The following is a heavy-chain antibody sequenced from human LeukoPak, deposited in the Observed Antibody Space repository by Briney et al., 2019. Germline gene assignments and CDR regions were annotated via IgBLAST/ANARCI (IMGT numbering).Heavy chain of an antibody. V-gene: IGHV4-31*03. Sequence: PSQTLSLTCTVSGGSISSGGYYWSWIRQHPGKGLEWIGYIYYSGSTYYNPSLKSRVTISVDTSKNQFSLNLISLTAADTAVYYCARGQWKDSHGYSVHYFDYWGQGTLVTVSS. D-gene: IGHD3-22*01. CDR3: ARGQWKDSHGYSVHYFDY. CDR1: GGSISSGGYY. CDR2: IYYSGST. J-gene: IGHJ4*02.